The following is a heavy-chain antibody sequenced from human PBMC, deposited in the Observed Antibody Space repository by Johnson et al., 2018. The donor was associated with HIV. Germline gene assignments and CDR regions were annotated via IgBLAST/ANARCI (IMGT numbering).Heavy chain of an antibody. J-gene: IGHJ3*02. CDR2: ISYDGSNK. CDR1: GFTFSSYA. D-gene: IGHD2-21*01. Sequence: QVQLVESGGGVVQPGRSLRLSCAASGFTFSSYAMHWVRQAPGKGLEWVAVISYDGSNKYYADSVKGRFTISRDNSKNTLYLQMNSLRAEDTAVYYCARRGKDCDAFYIWGQGTMVTVSS. V-gene: IGHV3-30*04. CDR3: ARRGKDCDAFYI.